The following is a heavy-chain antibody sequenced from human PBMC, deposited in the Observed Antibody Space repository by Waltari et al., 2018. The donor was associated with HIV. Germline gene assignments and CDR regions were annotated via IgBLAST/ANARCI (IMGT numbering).Heavy chain of an antibody. CDR3: ASHLKYDFWSGLSYGMDV. V-gene: IGHV1-3*01. CDR1: GYTFTSYA. D-gene: IGHD3-3*01. Sequence: QVQLVQSGAEVKKPGASVKVSCKASGYTFTSYAMHWVRQAPGHRLEWMGWINAGNGNTKYSQKFQGRVTITRDTSASTAYMELSSLRSEDTAVYYCASHLKYDFWSGLSYGMDVWGQGTTVTVSS. CDR2: INAGNGNT. J-gene: IGHJ6*02.